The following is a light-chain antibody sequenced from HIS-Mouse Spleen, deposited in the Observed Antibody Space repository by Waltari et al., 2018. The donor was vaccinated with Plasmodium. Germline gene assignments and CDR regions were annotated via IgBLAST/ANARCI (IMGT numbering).Light chain of an antibody. J-gene: IGKJ3*01. CDR3: QQYNNWSFT. CDR2: GAS. Sequence: EIVMPQSPATLSVSPGERATLSCRASQSVSSNLAWYQQKPGQAHRLLIYGASTRATGIPARFSGSGSGTEFTLTISSLQSEDFAVYYCQQYNNWSFTFGPGTKVDIK. CDR1: QSVSSN. V-gene: IGKV3-15*01.